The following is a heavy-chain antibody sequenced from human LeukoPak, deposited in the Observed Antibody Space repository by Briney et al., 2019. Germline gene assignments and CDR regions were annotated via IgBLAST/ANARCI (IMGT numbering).Heavy chain of an antibody. CDR3: ARQGGSSSSPFDY. CDR1: GFTVSSDY. D-gene: IGHD6-13*01. V-gene: IGHV3-53*01. CDR2: LYSGGST. Sequence: GGSLRLSCAASGFTVSSDYMNWVRQAPGKGLEWVSVLYSGGSTYYADSVKGRFTISRDNSKNMLYLQMNSLRVEDTAIYYCARQGGSSSSPFDYWGQGTLVTVSS. J-gene: IGHJ4*02.